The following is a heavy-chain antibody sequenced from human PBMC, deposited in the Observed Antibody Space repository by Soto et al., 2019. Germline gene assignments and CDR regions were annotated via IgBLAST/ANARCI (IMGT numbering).Heavy chain of an antibody. Sequence: GGSLRLSCAVSGFTFDDNALHWVRQAPEKGLEWVSGINWKSDICYPDSVKGRFTISRDKAENSLHLQMNSLRAEDTALYYCAISQGRGGRTTFIYWGQGTQVTVSS. V-gene: IGHV3-9*01. CDR3: AISQGRGGRTTFIY. D-gene: IGHD2-15*01. CDR2: INWKSDI. CDR1: GFTFDDNA. J-gene: IGHJ4*02.